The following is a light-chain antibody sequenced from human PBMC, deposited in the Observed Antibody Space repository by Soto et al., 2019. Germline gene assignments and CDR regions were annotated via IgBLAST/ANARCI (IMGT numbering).Light chain of an antibody. CDR1: QAIGNY. CDR3: HKYNGVPLT. J-gene: IGKJ3*01. Sequence: DIQVTQFPSSLSASVGDRVTITCRASQAIGNYLAWYQQKPGKVPKLLIYAASTLQSGVPSRFSGSRSGTDFTLTVSSLQPEDVATYYCHKYNGVPLTFGPGTKVEIK. V-gene: IGKV1-27*01. CDR2: AAS.